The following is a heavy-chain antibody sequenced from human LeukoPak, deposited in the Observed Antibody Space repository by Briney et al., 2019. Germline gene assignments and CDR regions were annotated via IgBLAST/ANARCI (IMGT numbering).Heavy chain of an antibody. D-gene: IGHD6-6*01. CDR2: ISYDGSNK. CDR3: AKDYEQLVGMYYFDY. J-gene: IGHJ4*02. Sequence: PGGSLRLSCAASGFTFSSYGMHWVRQAPGKGLEWVAVISYDGSNKYYADSVKGRFTISRDNSKNTLYLQMNSLRAEDTAVYYCAKDYEQLVGMYYFDYWGQGTLVTVSS. V-gene: IGHV3-30*18. CDR1: GFTFSSYG.